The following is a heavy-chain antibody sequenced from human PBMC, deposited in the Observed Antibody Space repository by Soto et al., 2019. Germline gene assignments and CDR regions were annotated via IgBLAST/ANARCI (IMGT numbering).Heavy chain of an antibody. Sequence: QVQLVESGGGLVKPGGSLRLSCAASGFTFSDYYMSWIRQAPGKGLEWVSYISSSSSYTNYADSVKGRFTISRDNAKNSLYLQMNSLRAEDTAVYYCAREGYSSSWYGPYYYSGMDVWGQGTTVTVSS. D-gene: IGHD6-13*01. CDR3: AREGYSSSWYGPYYYSGMDV. CDR2: ISSSSSYT. V-gene: IGHV3-11*06. CDR1: GFTFSDYY. J-gene: IGHJ6*02.